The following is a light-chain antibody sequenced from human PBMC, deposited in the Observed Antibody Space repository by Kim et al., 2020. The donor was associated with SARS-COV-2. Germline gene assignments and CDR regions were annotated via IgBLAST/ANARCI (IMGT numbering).Light chain of an antibody. CDR1: QSVSTY. V-gene: IGKV3-11*01. CDR3: QQRSNWPEGLT. CDR2: DAS. J-gene: IGKJ4*01. Sequence: PGERATLSCRTSQSVSTYLAWYQHKPGQSPRLLIHDASSRATVIPARFSDSGSGTDFTLTIDSLQPEDCAVYYCQQRSNWPEGLTFGGGTKVDIK.